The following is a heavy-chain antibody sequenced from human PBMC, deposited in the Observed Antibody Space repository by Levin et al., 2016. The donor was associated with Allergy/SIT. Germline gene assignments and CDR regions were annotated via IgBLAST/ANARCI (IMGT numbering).Heavy chain of an antibody. CDR1: GGSFSGYY. D-gene: IGHD1-1*01. Sequence: SETLSLTCAVYGGSFSGYYWSWIRQPPGKGLEWIGEINHSGSTNYNPSLKSRVTISVDTSKNQFSLKLSSVTAADTAVYYCARGKVPDYWGQGTLVTVSS. CDR2: INHSGST. V-gene: IGHV4-34*01. J-gene: IGHJ4*02. CDR3: ARGKVPDY.